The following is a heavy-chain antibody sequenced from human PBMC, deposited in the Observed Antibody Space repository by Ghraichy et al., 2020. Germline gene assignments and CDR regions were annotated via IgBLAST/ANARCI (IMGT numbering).Heavy chain of an antibody. Sequence: GESLNISCAAFGFTFSSYSMNWVRQAPGKGLEWVSYISSSSSTIYYADSVKGRFTISRDNAKNSLYLQMNSLRDEDTAVYYCARDRYCSSTSCSYGMDVWGQGTTVTVSS. CDR1: GFTFSSYS. J-gene: IGHJ6*02. CDR2: ISSSSSTI. V-gene: IGHV3-48*02. D-gene: IGHD2-2*01. CDR3: ARDRYCSSTSCSYGMDV.